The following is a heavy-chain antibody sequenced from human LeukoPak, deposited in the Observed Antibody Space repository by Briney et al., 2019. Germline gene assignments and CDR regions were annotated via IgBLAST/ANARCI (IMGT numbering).Heavy chain of an antibody. Sequence: GGSLRLSCAASGFTFINTWMNWVRQAPGKGLEWVGQIKSKADGGTTDYAAPVKGRFTISRDDSRNTLYLQMNSLKTEDTAVYYCTTLYGSGSYYWGQGTLVTVSS. D-gene: IGHD3-10*01. CDR1: GFTFINTW. CDR2: IKSKADGGTT. CDR3: TTLYGSGSYY. V-gene: IGHV3-15*01. J-gene: IGHJ4*02.